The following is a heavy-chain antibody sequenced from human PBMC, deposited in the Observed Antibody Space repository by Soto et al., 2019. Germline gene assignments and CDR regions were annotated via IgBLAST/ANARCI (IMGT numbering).Heavy chain of an antibody. Sequence: GRPLRVSCAVCALSFNIDEMNWVREAPGKGLEWVAYISTSGNTIYYADSVKGRFTMSRDNAKNSLYLQMNSLRVEDTAVYYCARARYSSGWFGDFWGQGPTVTGSP. CDR1: ALSFNIDE. J-gene: IGHJ6*01. CDR3: ARARYSSGWFGDF. V-gene: IGHV3-48*03. D-gene: IGHD6-19*01. CDR2: ISTSGNTI.